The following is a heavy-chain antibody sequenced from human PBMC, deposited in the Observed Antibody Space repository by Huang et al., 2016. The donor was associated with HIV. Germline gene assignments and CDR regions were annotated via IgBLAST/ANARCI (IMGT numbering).Heavy chain of an antibody. V-gene: IGHV2-5*01. Sequence: QITLKESGPTLVKPTQTLTLTCTFSGFPLSTSGVGVGWIRQPPGTALEWLALIHWNNDKHYNASRKSRLTITKDTPKNQVVLTMANVDPLDTATYYCARRAASGWQQEYFHLWGQGTLVTVSS. J-gene: IGHJ1*01. D-gene: IGHD6-19*01. CDR1: GFPLSTSGVG. CDR3: ARRAASGWQQEYFHL. CDR2: IHWNNDK.